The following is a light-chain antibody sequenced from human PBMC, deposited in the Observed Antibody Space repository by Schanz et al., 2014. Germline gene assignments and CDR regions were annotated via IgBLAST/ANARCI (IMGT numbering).Light chain of an antibody. J-gene: IGKJ1*01. CDR2: GAS. Sequence: PGERATLSCRASQTVASRYLAWFQQKPGQAPRLLIYGASTRATGIPARFSAIGSGTEFTLTITSLQSEDFAVYYCQQYNNWPPWTFGPGTMVEFK. CDR1: QTVASRY. V-gene: IGKV3-15*01. CDR3: QQYNNWPPWT.